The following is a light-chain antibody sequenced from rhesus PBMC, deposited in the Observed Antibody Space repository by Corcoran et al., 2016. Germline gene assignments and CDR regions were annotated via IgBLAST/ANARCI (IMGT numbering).Light chain of an antibody. CDR3: QQHHTTPRT. CDR1: QDSSIW. J-gene: IGKJ1*01. V-gene: IGKV1-21*01. Sequence: DIQMTQSPSSLSASVGDRVTITCRASQDSSIWLAWYLQKPGKDPNLRIYHASTLQGGFPSRFSGSGSGTELTFTISSLQPEDFAAYYCQQHHTTPRTFGQGTKVEIK. CDR2: HAS.